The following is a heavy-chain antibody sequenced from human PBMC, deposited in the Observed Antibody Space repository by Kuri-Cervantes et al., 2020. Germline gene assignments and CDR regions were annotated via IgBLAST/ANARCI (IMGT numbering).Heavy chain of an antibody. D-gene: IGHD6-13*01. CDR2: INWNGGST. CDR1: GFTFDDYG. CDR3: AKEGLYSRACDY. V-gene: IGHV3-20*04. Sequence: GESLKISCAASGFTFDDYGMSWVRQAPGKGLEWVSGINWNGGSTYYADSVKGRFTISRDNSKNTLYLQMNSLRAEDTAVYYCAKEGLYSRACDYWGQGTLVTVSS. J-gene: IGHJ4*02.